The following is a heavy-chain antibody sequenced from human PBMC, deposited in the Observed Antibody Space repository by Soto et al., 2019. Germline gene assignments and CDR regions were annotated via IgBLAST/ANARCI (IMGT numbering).Heavy chain of an antibody. J-gene: IGHJ4*02. CDR2: ISAYNGNT. CDR1: GYTFTSYG. D-gene: IGHD3-22*01. V-gene: IGHV1-18*01. Sequence: ASVKVSGKASGYTFTSYGISWVRQAPGQGLEWMGWISAYNGNTNYAQKLQGRVTMTTDTSTSTAYMELRSLRSDDTAVYYCARERRYDSSGYYFPIDYWGQGTLVTVSS. CDR3: ARERRYDSSGYYFPIDY.